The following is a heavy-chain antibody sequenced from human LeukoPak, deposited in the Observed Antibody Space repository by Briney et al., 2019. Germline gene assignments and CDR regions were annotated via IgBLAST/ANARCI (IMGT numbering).Heavy chain of an antibody. V-gene: IGHV4-34*01. D-gene: IGHD3-3*02. CDR2: INHSGST. Sequence: SETLSLTCAVFGGSFSGYSWSWIRQPPGKGLEWIGEINHSGSTSYNPSLKSRVTISLDTSNKHFSLKLNSVIAADTAVYYCMRDLSNWGQGTLVTVSS. J-gene: IGHJ4*02. CDR3: MRDLSN. CDR1: GGSFSGYS.